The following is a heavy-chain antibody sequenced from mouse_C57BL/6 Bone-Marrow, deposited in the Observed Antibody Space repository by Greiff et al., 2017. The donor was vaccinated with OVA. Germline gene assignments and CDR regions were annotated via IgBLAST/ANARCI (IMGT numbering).Heavy chain of an antibody. J-gene: IGHJ3*01. CDR1: GYTFTSYW. Sequence: QVQLKESGAELAKPGASVKLSCKASGYTFTSYWMHWVKQRPGQGLEWIGYINPSSGYTKYNQKFKDKATLTADKSSRTAYMQLSSLTYEDSAVYYCARGDWPWFAYWGQGTLVTVSA. CDR3: ARGDWPWFAY. D-gene: IGHD3-3*01. V-gene: IGHV1-7*01. CDR2: INPSSGYT.